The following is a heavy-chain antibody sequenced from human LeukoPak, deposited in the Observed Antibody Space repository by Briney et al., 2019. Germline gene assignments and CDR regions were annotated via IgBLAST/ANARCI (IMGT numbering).Heavy chain of an antibody. CDR2: ISAYSGNT. CDR1: GYTFTSYG. D-gene: IGHD6-13*01. Sequence: GASVKVSCKASGYTFTSYGISWVRQAPGQGLEWMGWISAYSGNTNYAQKLQGRVTMTTDTSTSTAYMELRSLRSDDTAVYYCAIDLPTRTEQQLVRSYYYYGMDVWGQGTTVTVSS. CDR3: AIDLPTRTEQQLVRSYYYYGMDV. V-gene: IGHV1-18*01. J-gene: IGHJ6*02.